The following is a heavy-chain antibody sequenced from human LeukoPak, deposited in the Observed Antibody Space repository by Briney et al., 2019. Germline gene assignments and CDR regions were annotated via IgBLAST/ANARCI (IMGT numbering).Heavy chain of an antibody. D-gene: IGHD2-21*02. J-gene: IGHJ3*02. V-gene: IGHV3-48*03. CDR1: GFTFSSYQ. CDR3: ARSYLAYCGGDCYSPAFDI. Sequence: RGSLRLSCAASGFTFSSYQMNWVRQAPGKGLEWVSYISSSGSTIYYGDSVEGRFTISRDNAKNSLYLQMNSLRAEDTAVYYCARSYLAYCGGDCYSPAFDIWGQGTMVTVSS. CDR2: ISSSGSTI.